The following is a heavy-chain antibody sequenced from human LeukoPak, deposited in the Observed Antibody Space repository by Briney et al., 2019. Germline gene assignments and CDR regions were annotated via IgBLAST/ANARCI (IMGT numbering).Heavy chain of an antibody. CDR2: IGGSGGST. V-gene: IGHV3-23*01. CDR3: AKAPPGDYPYWYFDL. D-gene: IGHD4-17*01. CDR1: GFTFSNYG. Sequence: GGSLRLSCAASGFTFSNYGMGWVRQAPGKGLEWVSSIGGSGGSTHYADSVKGRFTVSRDNSKNTLSLQMNSLRAEDTAVYYCAKAPPGDYPYWYFDLWGRGTLVTVSS. J-gene: IGHJ2*01.